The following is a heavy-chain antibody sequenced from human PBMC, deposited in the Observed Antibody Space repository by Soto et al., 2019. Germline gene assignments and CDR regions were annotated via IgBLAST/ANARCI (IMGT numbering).Heavy chain of an antibody. J-gene: IGHJ4*02. CDR1: GFTFSSYE. CDR2: ISSSGSTI. D-gene: IGHD3-22*01. Sequence: GGSLRLSCAASGFTFSSYEMNWVRQAPGKGLEWVSYISSSGSTIYYADSVKGRFTISRDNAKNSLYLQMNSLRAEDMAVYYCARTGLYDSSVVDYWGQGTLVTVSS. CDR3: ARTGLYDSSVVDY. V-gene: IGHV3-48*03.